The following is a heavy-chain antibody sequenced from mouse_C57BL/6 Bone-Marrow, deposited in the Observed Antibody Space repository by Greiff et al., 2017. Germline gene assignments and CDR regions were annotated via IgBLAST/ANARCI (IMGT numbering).Heavy chain of an antibody. CDR3: ARQGLWYAMDY. CDR2: LSNLAYSI. Sequence: EVHLVASGGGLVQPGGSLKLSCAASGFTFSDYGLAWVRQAPRKGPEWVAFLSNLAYSIYFADTVTGRFTISRENAKNTLCLELSSLRCEDTAMYYCARQGLWYAMDYWGQGTSVTVSS. D-gene: IGHD1-1*02. J-gene: IGHJ4*01. V-gene: IGHV5-15*01. CDR1: GFTFSDYG.